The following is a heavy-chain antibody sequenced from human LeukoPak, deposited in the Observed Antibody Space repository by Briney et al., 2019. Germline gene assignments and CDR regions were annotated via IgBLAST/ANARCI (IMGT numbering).Heavy chain of an antibody. J-gene: IGHJ5*02. Sequence: ASVKVSCKASGYTFTSYDINWVRQATGQGLEWMGWMNPNSGNTGYARKFQGRVTMTRNTSISTAYMELSSLRSEDTAVYYCARVRISPAGWFDPWGQGTLVTVSS. CDR1: GYTFTSYD. V-gene: IGHV1-8*01. CDR3: ARVRISPAGWFDP. D-gene: IGHD3-10*01. CDR2: MNPNSGNT.